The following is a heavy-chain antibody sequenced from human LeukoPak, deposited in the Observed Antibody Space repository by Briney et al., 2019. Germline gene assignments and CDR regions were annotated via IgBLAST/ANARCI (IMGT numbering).Heavy chain of an antibody. CDR1: GFTFSNYW. D-gene: IGHD5-12*01. V-gene: IGHV3-74*03. CDR3: ARDPRRYSGYEIDY. J-gene: IGHJ4*02. Sequence: QPGESLRLSCAASGFTFSNYWMHWVRQAPGKGLVWVPRINPDGSTTTYADSVKGRFTISRDNAKNTVHLQMDSLRAEDTAVYYCARDPRRYSGYEIDYWGQGTLVTVSS. CDR2: INPDGSTT.